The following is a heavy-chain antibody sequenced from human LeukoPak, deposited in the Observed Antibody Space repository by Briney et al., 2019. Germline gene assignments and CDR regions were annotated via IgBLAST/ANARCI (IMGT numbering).Heavy chain of an antibody. CDR3: ARDQYSSGWPPAWDV. CDR1: GFTFSSYA. Sequence: GGSLRLSCAASGFTFSSYAMHWVRQAPGKGLEYVSAISSNGGSTYYANSVKGRFTISRDNSKNTLYLQMGSLRAEDMAVYYCARDQYSSGWPPAWDVWGQGTTVTVSS. J-gene: IGHJ6*02. D-gene: IGHD6-19*01. V-gene: IGHV3-64*01. CDR2: ISSNGGST.